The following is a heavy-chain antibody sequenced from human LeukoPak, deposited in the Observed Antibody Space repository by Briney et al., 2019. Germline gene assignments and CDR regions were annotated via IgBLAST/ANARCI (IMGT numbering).Heavy chain of an antibody. CDR1: GFNFGDSA. V-gene: IGHV3-49*04. J-gene: IGHJ5*01. CDR3: TRADSAGTYTPGYLDS. CDR2: IRRKRYGGTT. Sequence: GRSLRLSCRASGFNFGDSAMSWGRQPPGRGLKSIGSIRRKRYGGTTDYAASVSGRFSISRDDSNSVVYLHPHRLRAEDTAISYCTRADSAGTYTPGYLDSWGQGTLVTVSS. D-gene: IGHD2-2*02.